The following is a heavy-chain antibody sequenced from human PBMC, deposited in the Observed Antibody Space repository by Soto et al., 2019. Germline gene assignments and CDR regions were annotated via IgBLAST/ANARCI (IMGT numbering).Heavy chain of an antibody. Sequence: GASVKVSCKSSGYTFTTYHMHWLRQAPGQGLEWMGRIIATLGIAHPAQKFQGRVTITADKSTSTAYMELSSLRSEDTAVYYCAREVEMTTFRPGVFDYWGQGTQVTVSS. CDR1: GYTFTTYH. J-gene: IGHJ4*02. CDR3: AREVEMTTFRPGVFDY. V-gene: IGHV1-69*04. CDR2: IIATLGIA. D-gene: IGHD4-4*01.